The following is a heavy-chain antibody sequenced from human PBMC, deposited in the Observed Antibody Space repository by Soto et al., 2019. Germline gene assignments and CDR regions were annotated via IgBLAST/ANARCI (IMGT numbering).Heavy chain of an antibody. D-gene: IGHD1-26*01. CDR3: ARGDSGAFDL. J-gene: IGHJ3*01. CDR1: GFTFSYYW. CDR2: IHSDVSST. V-gene: IGHV3-74*01. Sequence: EVQLVESGGGLVRPGGSLRLSCAASGFTFSYYWMHWVRQAPGKGLVWVSRIHSDVSSTTYADFVKGRFIISRDNARNTVDLQRNSVRVEDTAVYYCARGDSGAFDLWGQGTVVTVSS.